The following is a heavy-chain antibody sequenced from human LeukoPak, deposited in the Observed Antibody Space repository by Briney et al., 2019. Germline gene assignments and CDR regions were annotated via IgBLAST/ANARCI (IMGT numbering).Heavy chain of an antibody. V-gene: IGHV1-18*01. D-gene: IGHD2-2*01. CDR1: GYTFTSYG. CDR3: AGEYCSSTSCYPNWFDP. CDR2: ISAYNGNT. J-gene: IGHJ5*02. Sequence: GASVKVSCKASGYTFTSYGISWVRQAPGQGLEWMGWISAYNGNTNYAQKLQGRVTMTTDTSTSTAYMELRSLRSDDTAVYYSAGEYCSSTSCYPNWFDPWGQGTLVTVSS.